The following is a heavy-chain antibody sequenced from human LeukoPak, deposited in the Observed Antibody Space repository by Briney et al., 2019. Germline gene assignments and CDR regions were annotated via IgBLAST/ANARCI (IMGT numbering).Heavy chain of an antibody. CDR1: GGSISSGSYY. CDR3: ARGPLNGYRRGYYMDV. Sequence: MSSETLSLTCTVSGGSISSGSYYWSWIRQPAGKGLEWIGRIYTSGSTNYNPSLKSRVTISVDTSKNQFSLQLSSVTAADTAVYYCARGPLNGYRRGYYMDVWGKGTTVTVSS. D-gene: IGHD3-9*01. J-gene: IGHJ6*03. V-gene: IGHV4-61*02. CDR2: IYTSGST.